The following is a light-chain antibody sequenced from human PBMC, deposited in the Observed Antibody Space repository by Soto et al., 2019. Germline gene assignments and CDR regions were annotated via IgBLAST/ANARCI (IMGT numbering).Light chain of an antibody. V-gene: IGLV2-14*01. CDR2: EVS. Sequence: QSVLIQPASVSGSLGQSITISCTGTSSDIGGYKYVSWYQQHPGKAPKLIIFEVSNRPSGVSDRFSGSNSGNTASLTISGLQAEDEADYYCTSYSRYRVLVFGGGTKVTVL. CDR3: TSYSRYRVLV. J-gene: IGLJ3*02. CDR1: SSDIGGYKY.